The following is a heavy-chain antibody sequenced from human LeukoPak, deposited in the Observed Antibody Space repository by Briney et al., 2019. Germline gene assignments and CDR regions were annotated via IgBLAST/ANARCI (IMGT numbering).Heavy chain of an antibody. CDR1: GGTFSSYA. Sequence: SVKVSCKASGGTFSSYAISWVRQAPGQGLEWMGGIIPIFGTANYAQKFQGRVTITADESTSTAYMELSSLRSEDTAVYYCARGPLSRTAYYGMDVWGQGTTVTVSS. J-gene: IGHJ6*02. CDR3: ARGPLSRTAYYGMDV. CDR2: IIPIFGTA. V-gene: IGHV1-69*13.